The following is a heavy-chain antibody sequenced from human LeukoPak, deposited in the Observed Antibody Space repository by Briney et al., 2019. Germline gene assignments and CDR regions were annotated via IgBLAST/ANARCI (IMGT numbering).Heavy chain of an antibody. CDR2: ISAYNGNT. CDR3: ARPDIVVPAAMGPHDAFDI. CDR1: GYTFTSYG. D-gene: IGHD2-2*01. J-gene: IGHJ3*02. Sequence: ASVKVSCKASGYTFTSYGFSWVRQAPGKGLEWMGWISAYNGNTNYAQKLQGRVTMTTDTSTSTAYMELRSLRSDDTAVYYCARPDIVVPAAMGPHDAFDIWGQGTMVTVSS. V-gene: IGHV1-18*01.